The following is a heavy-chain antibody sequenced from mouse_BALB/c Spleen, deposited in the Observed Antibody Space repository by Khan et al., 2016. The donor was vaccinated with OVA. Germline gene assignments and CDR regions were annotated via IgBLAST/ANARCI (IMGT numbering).Heavy chain of an antibody. CDR1: GYTFTYYV. Sequence: QVQRQKDGPELVKPGASVKMSCKASGYTFTYYVITWVKQRTGQGLEWIGEIYPGSDNAYYNERFKGKATLTADKSSNTTHMQLSSLTSEDSAVYFCARGDGYYVYFDYWGQGTTLTVSS. CDR2: IYPGSDNA. CDR3: ARGDGYYVYFDY. V-gene: IGHV1-81*01. D-gene: IGHD2-3*01. J-gene: IGHJ2*01.